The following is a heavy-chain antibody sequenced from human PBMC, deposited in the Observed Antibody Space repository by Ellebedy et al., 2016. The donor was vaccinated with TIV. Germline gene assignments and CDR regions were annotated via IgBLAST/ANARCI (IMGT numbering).Heavy chain of an antibody. CDR3: AKEGAASRLCFDY. CDR1: GFTFSRHG. D-gene: IGHD6-13*01. J-gene: IGHJ4*02. V-gene: IGHV3-30*18. CDR2: VSNDGTIT. Sequence: GGSLRLXCAGSGFTFSRHGMHWVRQAPGKGLEWVAVVSNDGTITYYADSVKGRFTISRDNSQNTLYLQMNSLRGEDTALYYCAKEGAASRLCFDYWGQGTLVTVSS.